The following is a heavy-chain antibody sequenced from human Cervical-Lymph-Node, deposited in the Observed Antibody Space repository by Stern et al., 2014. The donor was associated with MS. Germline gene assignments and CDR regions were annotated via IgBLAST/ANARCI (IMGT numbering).Heavy chain of an antibody. J-gene: IGHJ6*02. Sequence: VQLVESGGGVVQPGRSLRLSCAASGFTFSSYAMHWVRQAPGKGLEWVAVISYDGSNKYYADSVKGRFKISRDNSKNTLYLQMNSLRAEDTAVYYCARAGSNYYYGMDVWGQGTTVTVSS. V-gene: IGHV3-30*01. CDR3: ARAGSNYYYGMDV. CDR2: ISYDGSNK. CDR1: GFTFSSYA.